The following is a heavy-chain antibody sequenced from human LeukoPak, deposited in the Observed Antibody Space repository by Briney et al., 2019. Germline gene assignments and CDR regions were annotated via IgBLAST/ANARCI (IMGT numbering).Heavy chain of an antibody. CDR2: ISPILGVA. D-gene: IGHD1-26*01. CDR3: AIRSGSYSWYFDY. J-gene: IGHJ4*02. Sequence: SVTVSCKASGGTFSTYAINWVRQAPGQGLEWMGRISPILGVANYAQKIQGRVTITADKSTTTAYMELSSLRSEDTAVYYCAIRSGSYSWYFDYWGQGTLVTVSS. CDR1: GGTFSTYA. V-gene: IGHV1-69*04.